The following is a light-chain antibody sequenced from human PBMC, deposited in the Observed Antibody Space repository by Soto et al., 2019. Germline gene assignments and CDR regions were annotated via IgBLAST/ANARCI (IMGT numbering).Light chain of an antibody. Sequence: QSVLTQPASVSGSPGQSITISCTGTISDVGGYNYVSWYQQHPGKAPKPMIYDVSNRPSGVSNRFSGSKSGNTASLTISGLQAEYEADYYCSSYTGTSTPYIFGTGTKVTVL. CDR1: ISDVGGYNY. V-gene: IGLV2-14*01. J-gene: IGLJ1*01. CDR2: DVS. CDR3: SSYTGTSTPYI.